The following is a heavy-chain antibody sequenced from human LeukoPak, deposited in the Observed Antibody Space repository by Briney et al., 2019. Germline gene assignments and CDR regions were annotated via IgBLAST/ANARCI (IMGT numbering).Heavy chain of an antibody. J-gene: IGHJ4*02. Sequence: SETLSLTCAVYGGSFSGYYWSWIRQPPGEGLEWLGEINHSGSTNYNPSLKSRVTISVDTPKNQFSLKLSSVTAADTAVYYRAMYSGYDPPFDYWGQGTLVTVSS. V-gene: IGHV4-34*01. CDR3: AMYSGYDPPFDY. CDR2: INHSGST. D-gene: IGHD5-12*01. CDR1: GGSFSGYY.